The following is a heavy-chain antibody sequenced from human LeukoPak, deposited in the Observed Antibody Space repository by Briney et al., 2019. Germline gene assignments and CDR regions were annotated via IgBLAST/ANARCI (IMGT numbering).Heavy chain of an antibody. CDR1: GFTLSSNS. J-gene: IGHJ4*02. CDR3: ARDRSDGFDY. CDR2: LYSGGTT. Sequence: PGGSLRLSCAASGFTLSSNSMSWVRQAPGKGLEWVSVLYSGGTTYYADSVKGRFTISRDNSKNTLYLQMNSLRTADTAVSYCARDRSDGFDYWGQGTLVTVSS. V-gene: IGHV3-53*01.